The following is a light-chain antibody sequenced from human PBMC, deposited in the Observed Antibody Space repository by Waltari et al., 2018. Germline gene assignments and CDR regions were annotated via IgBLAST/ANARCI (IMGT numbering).Light chain of an antibody. Sequence: DVVMTQSPLSLPVTLGQPASISCRSSQSLVHSDGNTYLNWFQQRPGQSPRRLIYKVSNRDSGVPARFSGSGSGTDFTLEISRVEAEDVGVYYCMQGTHWPTFGQGTKVEIK. CDR3: MQGTHWPT. V-gene: IGKV2-30*02. J-gene: IGKJ1*01. CDR1: QSLVHSDGNTY. CDR2: KVS.